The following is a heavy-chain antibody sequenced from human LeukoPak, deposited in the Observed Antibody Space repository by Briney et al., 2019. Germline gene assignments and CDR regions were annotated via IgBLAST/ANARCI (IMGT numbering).Heavy chain of an antibody. V-gene: IGHV3-21*01. J-gene: IGHJ3*02. CDR2: ISSSSSYI. D-gene: IGHD3-3*01. Sequence: PGGSLRLSCAASGFTFSSYSMNWVRQAPGKGLVWVSSISSSSSYIYYADSVKGRFTISRDNAKNSLYLQMNSLRAEDTAVYYCASFGVVALPGAFDIWGQGTMVTVSS. CDR1: GFTFSSYS. CDR3: ASFGVVALPGAFDI.